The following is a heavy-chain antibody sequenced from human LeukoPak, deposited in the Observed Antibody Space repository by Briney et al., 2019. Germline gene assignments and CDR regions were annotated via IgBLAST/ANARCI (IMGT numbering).Heavy chain of an antibody. V-gene: IGHV3-7*01. CDR3: ARDRNYYGSGSLDY. CDR1: GFTFSSYG. D-gene: IGHD3-10*01. CDR2: IKQDGSEK. Sequence: GGSLRLSCAASGFTFSSYGMHWVRQAPGKGLEWVANIKQDGSEKYYVDSVKGRFTISRDNAKNSLYLQMNSLRVEDTAVYYCARDRNYYGSGSLDYWGQGTLVTVSS. J-gene: IGHJ4*02.